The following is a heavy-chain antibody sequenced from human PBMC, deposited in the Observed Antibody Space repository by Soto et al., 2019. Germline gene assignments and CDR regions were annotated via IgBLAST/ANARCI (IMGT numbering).Heavy chain of an antibody. CDR3: AREGKGGGMIVVVMYYFDY. Sequence: EVQLVESGGGLVQPGGSLRLSCAASGFTFSSYWMSWVRQAPGKGLEWVANIKQDGSEKYYVDSVKGRFTISRDNAKNSMYLQMNSLRAEDTAVYYGAREGKGGGMIVVVMYYFDYWGQGTLVTVSS. V-gene: IGHV3-7*03. CDR2: IKQDGSEK. D-gene: IGHD3-22*01. CDR1: GFTFSSYW. J-gene: IGHJ4*02.